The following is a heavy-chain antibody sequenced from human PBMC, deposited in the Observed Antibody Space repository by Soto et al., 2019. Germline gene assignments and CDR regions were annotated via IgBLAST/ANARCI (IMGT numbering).Heavy chain of an antibody. CDR3: ARAMRYCQSGMDV. V-gene: IGHV1-69*02. CDR1: GGTFSTST. D-gene: IGHD2-2*01. CDR2: IIPIFGIP. J-gene: IGHJ6*04. Sequence: QVQLAQSGAEVKEPGSSVKVSCKASGGTFSTSTINWVRQAPGHGLEWMGRIIPIFGIPTYAQKFQGRVTITADQSKSTASMELSSLRSEDQAVYYCARAMRYCQSGMDVWGKGNKVSVYS.